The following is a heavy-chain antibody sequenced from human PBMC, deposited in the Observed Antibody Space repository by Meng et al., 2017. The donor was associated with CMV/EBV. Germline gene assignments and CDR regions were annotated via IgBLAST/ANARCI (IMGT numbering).Heavy chain of an antibody. CDR3: ARDQFMYSRSFGGMDV. Sequence: ESLKISCAASGFTVSSNYMSWVRQAPGRGLEWVSVIYSGGSTYYADSVKGRFTISRDNSNNTLYLQLNSLRAEDTAVYYCARDQFMYSRSFGGMDVWGQGTTVTVSS. V-gene: IGHV3-53*05. J-gene: IGHJ6*02. D-gene: IGHD6-13*01. CDR2: IYSGGST. CDR1: GFTVSSNY.